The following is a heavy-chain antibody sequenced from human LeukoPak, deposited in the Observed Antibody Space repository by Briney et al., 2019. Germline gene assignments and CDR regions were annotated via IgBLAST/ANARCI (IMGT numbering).Heavy chain of an antibody. CDR2: IYYSGSA. CDR1: GGSISGSSYY. CDR3: AVSSGWGAFDT. V-gene: IGHV4-39*01. D-gene: IGHD6-19*01. J-gene: IGHJ3*02. Sequence: SETLSLTCTVSGGSISGSSYYWGWIRQPPGKGLEWIESIYYSGSAYYNPSLKSRVTISVDTSKNQFSLKLSSVTAADTAVYYCAVSSGWGAFDTWGQGTMITVSS.